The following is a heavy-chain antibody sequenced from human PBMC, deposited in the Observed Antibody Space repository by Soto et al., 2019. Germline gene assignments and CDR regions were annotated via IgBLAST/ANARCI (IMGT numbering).Heavy chain of an antibody. CDR1: GGTFSSYT. CDR3: AIYGSHIHWFGP. D-gene: IGHD3-10*01. J-gene: IGHJ5*02. Sequence: QVQLVQSGAEVKKPGSSVKVSCKASGGTFSSYTISWVRQAPGQGLEWMGRIIPILGIANYAQKFQGRVTITADKSTSTAYRELRSLRSEDTAGYCCAIYGSHIHWFGPWGQGTLVTVSS. V-gene: IGHV1-69*02. CDR2: IIPILGIA.